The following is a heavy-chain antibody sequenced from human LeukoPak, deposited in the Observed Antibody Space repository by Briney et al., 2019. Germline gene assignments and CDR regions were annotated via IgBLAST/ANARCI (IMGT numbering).Heavy chain of an antibody. D-gene: IGHD6-13*01. V-gene: IGHV3-23*01. CDR2: ISGSGGST. J-gene: IGHJ6*02. CDR1: GFTFSSYA. Sequence: GGSLRLSCAASGFTFSSYAMSWVRQAPGKGLEWVSAISGSGGSTYYADSVKGRFTISRDNSKNTLYLQMNSLRAEDTAVYYCAKVRNGRAAAGNKGIGSNYYYYGMDVWGQGTTVTVSS. CDR3: AKVRNGRAAAGNKGIGSNYYYYGMDV.